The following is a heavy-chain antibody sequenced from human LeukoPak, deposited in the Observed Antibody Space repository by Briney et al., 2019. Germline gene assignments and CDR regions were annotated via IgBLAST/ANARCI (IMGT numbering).Heavy chain of an antibody. CDR2: VIPALGVP. V-gene: IGHV1-69*04. Sequence: ASVKVSCKASGDSFSNYGLSWVRQAPGQGLEWMGRVIPALGVPNYAQKFQGRVTITADTSAAYMRLSNLGSEDTAVYYCAADTXXXXXXA. CDR3: AADTXXXXXXA. J-gene: IGHJ3*01. CDR1: GDSFSNYG.